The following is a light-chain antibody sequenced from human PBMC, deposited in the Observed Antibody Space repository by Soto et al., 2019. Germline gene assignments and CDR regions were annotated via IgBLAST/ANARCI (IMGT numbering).Light chain of an antibody. CDR1: SGHSTYA. Sequence: QPVLTQSPSASASLGASVKLTCTLSSGHSTYAVAWHQQQPEKGPRYLMKIDSDGSHNKGDGIPDRFSGSSSGAERYLTISSLQSEDEADYYCQTWDTGTRVFGGGTKLTVL. CDR3: QTWDTGTRV. V-gene: IGLV4-69*01. CDR2: IDSDGSH. J-gene: IGLJ3*02.